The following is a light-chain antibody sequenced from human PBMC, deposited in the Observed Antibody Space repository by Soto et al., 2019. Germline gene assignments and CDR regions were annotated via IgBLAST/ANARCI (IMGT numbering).Light chain of an antibody. CDR1: QSINSW. V-gene: IGKV1-5*01. J-gene: IGKJ4*01. CDR2: DAS. Sequence: DIQMTQSPSTLSASVGDRVTITCRASQSINSWLAWYQQKPGKAPKLLIYDASSLESGVPSRFSGSGSGTEFTLTICSLQPDDFATYYCQQYNSYPLTFGGGTKVDIK. CDR3: QQYNSYPLT.